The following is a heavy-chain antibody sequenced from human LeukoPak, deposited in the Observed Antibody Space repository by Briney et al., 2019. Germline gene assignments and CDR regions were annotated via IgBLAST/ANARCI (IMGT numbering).Heavy chain of an antibody. V-gene: IGHV3-30*04. CDR2: ISYDGSNK. CDR3: ARESRGSYTKPYGMDV. J-gene: IGHJ6*02. Sequence: SKELEWVAVISYDGSNKYYADSVKGRFTISRDNSKNTLYLQMNSLRAEDTAVYYCARESRGSYTKPYGMDVWGQGTTVTVSS. D-gene: IGHD1-26*01.